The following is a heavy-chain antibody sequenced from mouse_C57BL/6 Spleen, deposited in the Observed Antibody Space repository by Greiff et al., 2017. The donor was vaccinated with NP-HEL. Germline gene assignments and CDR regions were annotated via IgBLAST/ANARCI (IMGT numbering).Heavy chain of an antibody. V-gene: IGHV3-6*01. Sequence: EVKLEESGPGLVKPSQSLSLTCSVTGYSITSGYYWNWIRQFPGNKLEWMGYISYDGSNNYNPSLKNRISITRDTSKNQFFLKLNSVTTEDTATYCCARRDYSNYGYFGVWGTGTTVTVAS. CDR3: ARRDYSNYGYFGV. J-gene: IGHJ1*03. CDR1: GYSITSGYY. CDR2: ISYDGSN. D-gene: IGHD2-5*01.